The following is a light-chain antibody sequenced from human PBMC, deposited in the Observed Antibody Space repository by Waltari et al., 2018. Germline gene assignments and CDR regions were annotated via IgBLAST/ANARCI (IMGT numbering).Light chain of an antibody. CDR3: QQYSGSLPTT. Sequence: LQMTQSPSPLSATVGNRSTITCRASQAIFDSLAWYQQKPGKAPKLLLYETSILASGVPSRFSGSVSGTDYTLAINNLQTEDVATYFCQQYSGSLPTTFGPGTRLALK. J-gene: IGKJ3*01. CDR1: QAIFDS. V-gene: IGKV1-NL1*01. CDR2: ETS.